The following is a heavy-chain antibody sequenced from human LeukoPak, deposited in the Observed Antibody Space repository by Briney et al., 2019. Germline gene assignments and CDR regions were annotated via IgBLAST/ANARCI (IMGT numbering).Heavy chain of an antibody. CDR3: AKEVGHNGRFDY. V-gene: IGHV1-2*02. Sequence: ASVKVSCTASGYTFTDYFMHWVRQTPGQGLEWMGWIDPNSAGTLYSQKFQGRVSMTRDMSINTIYMELSSLRSDDTAVYYCAKEVGHNGRFDYWGQGTPVTVSP. CDR2: IDPNSAGT. J-gene: IGHJ4*02. CDR1: GYTFTDYF. D-gene: IGHD1-1*01.